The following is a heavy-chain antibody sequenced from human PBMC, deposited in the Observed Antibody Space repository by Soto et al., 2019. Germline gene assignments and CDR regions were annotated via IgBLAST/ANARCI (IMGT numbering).Heavy chain of an antibody. J-gene: IGHJ6*02. D-gene: IGHD1-26*01. CDR2: ISAYNGNT. CDR3: AREWEPTYYYYYGMDV. Sequence: GASVKVSFKASGYTFTSYGISWVRQAPGQGLEWMGWISAYNGNTNYAQKLQGRVTMTTDTSTSTAYMELRSLRSDDTAVYYCAREWEPTYYYYYGMDVWGQGTTVTVSS. V-gene: IGHV1-18*04. CDR1: GYTFTSYG.